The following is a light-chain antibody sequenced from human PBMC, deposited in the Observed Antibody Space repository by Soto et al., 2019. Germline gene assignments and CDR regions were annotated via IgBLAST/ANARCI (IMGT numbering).Light chain of an antibody. CDR2: GAS. CDR1: QSVSSN. J-gene: IGKJ1*01. Sequence: EIVMTHSRSTLSGSPVERATRSWRASQSVSSNLAWYQQKPGQAPRLLIYGASTRATGIPARFSGSGSGTEFTLTISSLQSEDFAVYYCQQYNNWPRTFGQGTKVDI. V-gene: IGKV3-15*01. CDR3: QQYNNWPRT.